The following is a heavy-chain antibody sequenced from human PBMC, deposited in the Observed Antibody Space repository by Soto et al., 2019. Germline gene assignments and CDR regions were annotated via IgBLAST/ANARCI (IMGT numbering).Heavy chain of an antibody. CDR1: GGTFSSYA. D-gene: IGHD2-2*02. CDR2: IIPIFGTA. Sequence: SVKVSCKASGGTFSSYAISWVRQAPGQGLEWMGGIIPIFGTANYAQKFQGRVTITADESTGTAYMELSSLRSEDTAVYYCARENPVVPADIDGSEPGGQGTLVTVSS. CDR3: ARENPVVPADIDGSEP. V-gene: IGHV1-69*13. J-gene: IGHJ5*02.